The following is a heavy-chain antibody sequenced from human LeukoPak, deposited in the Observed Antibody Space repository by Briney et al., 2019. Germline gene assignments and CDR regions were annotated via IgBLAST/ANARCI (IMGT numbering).Heavy chain of an antibody. CDR1: GFTLSYYW. CDR3: ARDFDSGYSSG. J-gene: IGHJ4*02. Sequence: GGSLRLSCAASGFTLSYYWMNWVRQAPGKGLEWVSSISSSGSYMYYADTVKGRFTISRDNAKNSLYLQMNSLRAEDTALYYCARDFDSGYSSGWGQGTLVTVSS. CDR2: ISSSGSYM. V-gene: IGHV3-21*01. D-gene: IGHD6-19*01.